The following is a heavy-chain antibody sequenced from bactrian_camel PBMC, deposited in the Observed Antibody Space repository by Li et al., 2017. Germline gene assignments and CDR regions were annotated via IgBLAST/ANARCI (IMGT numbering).Heavy chain of an antibody. Sequence: VQLVESGGGLVQPGGSLRLSCAASGYTYNSRCMAWFRQSPEKEREGVATIRAGVSPYVVDSVKGRFTISQDSAKNTVLLQMNNLKPEDTAKYYCAARWEYGTPWCDPAYEYDHWGQGTQVTVS. D-gene: IGHD6*01. CDR3: AARWEYGTPWCDPAYEYDH. CDR2: IRAGVSP. J-gene: IGHJ4*01. CDR1: GYTYNSRC. V-gene: IGHV3S67*01.